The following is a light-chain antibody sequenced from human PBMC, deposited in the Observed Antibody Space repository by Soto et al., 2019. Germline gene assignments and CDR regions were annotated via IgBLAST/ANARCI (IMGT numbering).Light chain of an antibody. CDR1: QSVSSS. V-gene: IGKV3-20*01. CDR2: GAS. J-gene: IGKJ1*01. Sequence: EIVWTQSRATLSLSPGERATLSCRASQSVSSSLAWYQQKPGQAPRLLIYGASNGATGIPDRFSGSGSGTDFTLTISSLEPEDFAVYYCQQYGSSGTFSQGTKVDIK. CDR3: QQYGSSGT.